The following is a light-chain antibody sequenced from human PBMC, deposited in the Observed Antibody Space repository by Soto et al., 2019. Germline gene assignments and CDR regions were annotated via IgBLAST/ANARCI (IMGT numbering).Light chain of an antibody. CDR1: SSDVGAYKY. CDR3: SSYTSDFRRV. CDR2: EVN. V-gene: IGLV2-14*01. Sequence: QSALTQPASVSGSPGQSITVSCTRTSSDVGAYKYVSWYQQHPGKAPKLMIYEVNNRPSGVSNRFSGSKSGNTASLTISGLQAEDEADYYCSSYTSDFRRVFGTGTKV. J-gene: IGLJ1*01.